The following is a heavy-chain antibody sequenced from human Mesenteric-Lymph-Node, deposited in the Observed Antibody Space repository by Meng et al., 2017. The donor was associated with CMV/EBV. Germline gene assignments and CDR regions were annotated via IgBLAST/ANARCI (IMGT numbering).Heavy chain of an antibody. D-gene: IGHD2-2*01. V-gene: IGHV4-39*07. J-gene: IGHJ5*02. CDR2: IYYSGST. CDR1: GGSISSSSYY. Sequence: GSLRLSCTVSGGSISSSSYYWGWIRQPPGKGLEWIGSIYYSGSTYYNPSLKSRVTISVDTSKNQFSLKLSSVTAADTAVYYCARGGTGCSSTSCRPRGDWFDPWGQGTLVTVSS. CDR3: ARGGTGCSSTSCRPRGDWFDP.